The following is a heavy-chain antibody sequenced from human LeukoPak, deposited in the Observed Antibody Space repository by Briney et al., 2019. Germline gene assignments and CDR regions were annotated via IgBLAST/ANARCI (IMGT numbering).Heavy chain of an antibody. CDR3: AKDPQRLLWFGESLP. V-gene: IGHV3-23*01. CDR1: GFTFSSYA. CDR2: ISGSGGST. D-gene: IGHD3-10*01. J-gene: IGHJ5*02. Sequence: GGSLRLSCAASGFTFSSYAMSWVRQAPGKGLEWVSAISGSGGSTYYADSVKGRFTISRDNSKNTLYLQMNSLRAEDTAVYYCAKDPQRLLWFGESLPWGQGTLVTVSS.